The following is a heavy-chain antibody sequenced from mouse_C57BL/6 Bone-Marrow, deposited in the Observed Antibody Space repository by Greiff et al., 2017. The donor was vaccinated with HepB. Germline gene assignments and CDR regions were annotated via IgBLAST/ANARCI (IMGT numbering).Heavy chain of an antibody. CDR2: IDPSDSET. CDR3: ATGDYYGSSAGFAY. V-gene: IGHV1-52*01. J-gene: IGHJ3*01. CDR1: GYTFTSYW. Sequence: QVQLKQPGAELVRPGSSVKLSCKASGYTFTSYWMHWVKQRPIQGLEWIGNIDPSDSETHYNQKFKDKATLTVDKSSSTAYMQLSSLTSEDSAVYYCATGDYYGSSAGFAYWGQGTLVTVSA. D-gene: IGHD1-1*01.